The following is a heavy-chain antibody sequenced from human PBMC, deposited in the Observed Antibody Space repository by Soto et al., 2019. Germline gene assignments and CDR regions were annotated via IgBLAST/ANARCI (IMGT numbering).Heavy chain of an antibody. CDR3: TTGLDRHDYGDYISYYFDY. CDR1: GFTFSNAW. Sequence: AGGSLRLSCAASGFTFSNAWMSWVRQAPGKGLEWVGRIKSKTDGGTTDYAAPVKGRFTISRDDSKNTLYLQMNSLKTEDTAVYYCTTGLDRHDYGDYISYYFDYWGQGTLVTVSS. J-gene: IGHJ4*02. CDR2: IKSKTDGGTT. V-gene: IGHV3-15*01. D-gene: IGHD4-17*01.